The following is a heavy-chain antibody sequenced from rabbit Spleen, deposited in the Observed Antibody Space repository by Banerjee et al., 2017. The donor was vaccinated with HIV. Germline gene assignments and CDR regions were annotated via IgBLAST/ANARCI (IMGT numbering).Heavy chain of an antibody. D-gene: IGHD2-1*01. Sequence: QQQLVESGGGLVKPGASLTLTCKASGFSFSDRDVMCWVRQAPGKGLEWIACINTYTVKSVYASWATGRFTFSRTSSTTVTLQMNSLTAADTATYFCARYDNSIGDLDLWGQGTLVTVS. CDR1: GFSFSDRDV. J-gene: IGHJ3*01. V-gene: IGHV1S45*01. CDR3: ARYDNSIGDLDL. CDR2: INTYTVKS.